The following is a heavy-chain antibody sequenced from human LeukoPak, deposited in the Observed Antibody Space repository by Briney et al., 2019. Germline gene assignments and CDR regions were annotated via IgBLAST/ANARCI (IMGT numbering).Heavy chain of an antibody. V-gene: IGHV3-11*01. Sequence: PGGSLRLSCAASGFTFSDYYMSWIRQAPGKGLEWVSYISSSGSTIYYADSVKGRFTISRDNAKNSLYLQMNSLRAEDTAVYYCASPTTPVLLWFGELSQAWGQGTLVTVSS. CDR3: ASPTTPVLLWFGELSQA. D-gene: IGHD3-10*01. J-gene: IGHJ4*02. CDR1: GFTFSDYY. CDR2: ISSSGSTI.